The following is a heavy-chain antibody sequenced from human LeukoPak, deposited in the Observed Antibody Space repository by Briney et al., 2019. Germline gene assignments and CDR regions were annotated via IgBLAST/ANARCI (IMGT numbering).Heavy chain of an antibody. V-gene: IGHV1-2*02. CDR3: AREGIGGYSYGRNFDY. J-gene: IGHJ4*02. CDR2: INSKSGGT. Sequence: ASVKVSCKASGYTFIGYYVHWVRQAPGQELEWMGWINSKSGGTNYAQKLQGRVTMTTDTSTSTAYMELRSLRSDDTAVYYCAREGIGGYSYGRNFDYWGQGTLVTVSS. CDR1: GYTFIGYY. D-gene: IGHD5-18*01.